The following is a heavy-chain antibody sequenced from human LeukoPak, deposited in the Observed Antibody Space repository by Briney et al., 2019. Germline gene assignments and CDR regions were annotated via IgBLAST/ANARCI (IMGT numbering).Heavy chain of an antibody. V-gene: IGHV1-18*01. Sequence: ASVKVSCKASGYTFTSYGISWVRQAPGQGLEWMGWISAYNGNTNYAQKLQGRVTMTTDTSTSTAYMELRSLRSDDTAVYYCARSGDYDSSGYYPNIDYWGQGTLVTVSS. D-gene: IGHD3-22*01. J-gene: IGHJ4*02. CDR2: ISAYNGNT. CDR1: GYTFTSYG. CDR3: ARSGDYDSSGYYPNIDY.